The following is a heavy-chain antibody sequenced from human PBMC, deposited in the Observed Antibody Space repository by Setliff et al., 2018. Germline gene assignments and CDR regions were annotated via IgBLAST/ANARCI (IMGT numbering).Heavy chain of an antibody. CDR3: ASGPTMVRGVIITSYGMDV. V-gene: IGHV1-45*02. CDR1: GYTFTYRY. D-gene: IGHD3-10*01. CDR2: ITPFNGNT. Sequence: GASVKVSCKASGYTFTYRYLHWVRQAPGQALEWMGWITPFNGNTNYAQKFQDRVTITRDRSMSTAYMELSSLRSEDTAMYYCASGPTMVRGVIITSYGMDVWGQGTTVTVSS. J-gene: IGHJ6*02.